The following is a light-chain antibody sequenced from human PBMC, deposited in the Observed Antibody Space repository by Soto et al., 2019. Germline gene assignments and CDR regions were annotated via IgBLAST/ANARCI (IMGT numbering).Light chain of an antibody. CDR3: QSYDSSLSGSV. J-gene: IGLJ3*02. Sequence: QSVLTQPPSVSVAPGQRVTISCTGSSSNIGAGYDVHWYQQLPGTAPKLLIYGNSNRPSGVPDRFSGSKSGTSASLAITGLQAEDEADYYCQSYDSSLSGSVFGGGTQLSVL. V-gene: IGLV1-40*01. CDR1: SSNIGAGYD. CDR2: GNS.